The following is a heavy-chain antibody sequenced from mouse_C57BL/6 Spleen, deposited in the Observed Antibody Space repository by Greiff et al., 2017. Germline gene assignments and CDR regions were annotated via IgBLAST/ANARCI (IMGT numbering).Heavy chain of an antibody. CDR3: ARTVYCAMDY. Sequence: EVPLVESGGGLVKPGGSLKLSCAASGFTFSDYGMHWVRQAPEKGLEWVAYISSGSSTIYYADTVNGRYTIARDNAKNTLFLHMTSLRSDDTAMYYCARTVYCAMDYWGQGTSVTVAS. V-gene: IGHV5-17*01. J-gene: IGHJ4*01. CDR1: GFTFSDYG. CDR2: ISSGSSTI.